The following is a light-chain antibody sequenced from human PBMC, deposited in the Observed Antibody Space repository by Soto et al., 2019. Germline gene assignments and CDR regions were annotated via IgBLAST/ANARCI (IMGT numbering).Light chain of an antibody. CDR3: VQALQSPPWT. CDR2: LGS. J-gene: IGKJ1*01. CDR1: QSLLHSNGYNY. V-gene: IGKV2-28*01. Sequence: DIVVTQSPLTLPVTPGETASISCRSSQSLLHSNGYNYLDWYLQKPGQSPQLLIYLGSNRASGVPDRFSGSGSGTDFTLKISRVEAEVVGVYYCVQALQSPPWTFGQGTKVEIK.